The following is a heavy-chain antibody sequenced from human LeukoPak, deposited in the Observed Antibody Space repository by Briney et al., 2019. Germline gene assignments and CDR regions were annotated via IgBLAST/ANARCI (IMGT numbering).Heavy chain of an antibody. CDR1: GYTFTSYG. Sequence: GASVKVSCKASGYTFTSYGISWVRQAPGQGLEWMGWISAYNGNTNYAQKLQGRVTMTTDTSTSTAYMELRSLRSDDTAVYFCSGGPPRFFYYMYVWGKGTTVTVSS. CDR2: ISAYNGNT. CDR3: SGGPPRFFYYMYV. J-gene: IGHJ6*03. D-gene: IGHD3-3*01. V-gene: IGHV1-18*01.